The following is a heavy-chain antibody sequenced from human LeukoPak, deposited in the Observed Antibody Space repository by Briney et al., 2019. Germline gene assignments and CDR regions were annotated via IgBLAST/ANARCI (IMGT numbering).Heavy chain of an antibody. J-gene: IGHJ4*02. CDR2: ISYDGSNK. CDR1: GFTFNSYA. CDR3: ARDLEKSSSWYPKSPPEH. V-gene: IGHV3-30-3*01. D-gene: IGHD6-13*01. Sequence: GTSLRLSCAASGFTFNSYAMHWVRQAPGKGLEWVALISYDGSNKYYADSVKGRFTISRDNSKKTLYLQMNSLRAEDTALYYCARDLEKSSSWYPKSPPEHWGQGTLVTVSP.